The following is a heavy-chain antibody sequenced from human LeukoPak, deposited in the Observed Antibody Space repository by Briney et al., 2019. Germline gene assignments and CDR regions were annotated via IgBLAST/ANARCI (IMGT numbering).Heavy chain of an antibody. D-gene: IGHD5-18*01. CDR3: VRVGYSYGYGDWNHFDY. CDR1: GFTVSSNY. CDR2: IYSGGST. V-gene: IGHV3-66*02. J-gene: IGHJ4*02. Sequence: PGGSLRLSCAASGFTVSSNYMSWVRQAPGKRLEWVSIIYSGGSTYYADSVKGRFTISRDNSKNTLYLQMNSLRAEDTAVYFCVRVGYSYGYGDWNHFDYWGQGTLVTVSS.